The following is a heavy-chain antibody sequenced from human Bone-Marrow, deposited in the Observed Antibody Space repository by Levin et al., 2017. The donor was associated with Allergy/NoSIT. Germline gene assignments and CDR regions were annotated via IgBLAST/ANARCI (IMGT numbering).Heavy chain of an antibody. Sequence: SQTLSLTCTVSGGSISGFYWSWIRQPPGKGLEWIGYIYYSGSTNYNPSLKSRVTISVDTSKNQFSLKLNSVTAADTAVYYCARLNAVTTRDHYYMDVWGKGTTVTVSS. D-gene: IGHD4-11*01. J-gene: IGHJ6*03. CDR3: ARLNAVTTRDHYYMDV. CDR2: IYYSGST. V-gene: IGHV4-59*01. CDR1: GGSISGFY.